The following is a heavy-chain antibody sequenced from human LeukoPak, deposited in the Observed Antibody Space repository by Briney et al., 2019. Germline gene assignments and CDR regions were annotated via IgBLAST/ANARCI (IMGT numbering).Heavy chain of an antibody. CDR3: AREGNYNFDN. D-gene: IGHD4-11*01. CDR1: GFTFSRYW. Sequence: PGGSLRLSCEASGFTFSRYWMSWVRQAPGKGLEWVANIKEDGSEMYCVDSVKGRFTISRDNAKNSLHLQMNSLRAEDTAVYYCAREGNYNFDNWGQGTLVTVSS. CDR2: IKEDGSEM. V-gene: IGHV3-7*01. J-gene: IGHJ4*02.